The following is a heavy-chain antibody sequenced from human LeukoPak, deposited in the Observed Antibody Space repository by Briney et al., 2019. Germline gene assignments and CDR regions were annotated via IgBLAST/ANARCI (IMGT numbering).Heavy chain of an antibody. Sequence: ASVKVSCKASGYTFTSYGISWVRQAPGQGLEWMGWISAYNGNTNYAQKLQGRVTMTTDTSTSTAYMELRSLRSDDTAVYYCARRYSSGWYWGQDYYYYYMDVWGKGTTVTISS. J-gene: IGHJ6*03. CDR1: GYTFTSYG. V-gene: IGHV1-18*01. CDR3: ARRYSSGWYWGQDYYYYYMDV. D-gene: IGHD6-19*01. CDR2: ISAYNGNT.